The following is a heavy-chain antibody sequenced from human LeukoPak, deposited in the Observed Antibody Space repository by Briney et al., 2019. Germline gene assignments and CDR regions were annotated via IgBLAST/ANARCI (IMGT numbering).Heavy chain of an antibody. J-gene: IGHJ3*02. CDR1: GYTFTSYG. D-gene: IGHD4-23*01. CDR3: ARDRYGGNFGGENAFDI. CDR2: ISAYNGNT. Sequence: ASVKVSCKASGYTFTSYGISWVRQAPGQGLEWMGWISAYNGNTNYAQKLQGRVTMTTDTSTSTAYMELRSLRSDDTAVYYCARDRYGGNFGGENAFDIWGQGTMVTVSS. V-gene: IGHV1-18*01.